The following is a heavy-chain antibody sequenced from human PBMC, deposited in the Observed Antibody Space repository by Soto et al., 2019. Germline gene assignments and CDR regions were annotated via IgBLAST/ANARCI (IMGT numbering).Heavy chain of an antibody. Sequence: GALRLSRISSGFTFRTYTMNWVRQAPGKGLEWVSGIRGFSPYTFYAESVKGRFTISRDNAKNSLYLQMNSLRAEDTAVYYCARDRGYDAHDYYYNAMDVWGQGTTVTVSS. D-gene: IGHD2-15*01. CDR3: ARDRGYDAHDYYYNAMDV. J-gene: IGHJ6*02. V-gene: IGHV3-21*01. CDR1: GFTFRTYT. CDR2: IRGFSPYT.